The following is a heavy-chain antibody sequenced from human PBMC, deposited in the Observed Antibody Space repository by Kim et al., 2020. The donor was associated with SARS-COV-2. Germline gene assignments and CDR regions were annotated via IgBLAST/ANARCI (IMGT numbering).Heavy chain of an antibody. CDR2: IGDGSSGT. J-gene: IGHJ4*02. CDR3: AKLGVRERTGCADY. CDR1: EFTFSAYA. D-gene: IGHD1-1*01. Sequence: GGSLRLSCTASEFTFSAYATYWVRQAPGEGLEWVSAIGDGSSGTTYADSVKGRFTISRDDSKNTLYLQMNSLRAEDTAVYYCAKLGVRERTGCADYWGQGTLVTVSS. V-gene: IGHV3-23*01.